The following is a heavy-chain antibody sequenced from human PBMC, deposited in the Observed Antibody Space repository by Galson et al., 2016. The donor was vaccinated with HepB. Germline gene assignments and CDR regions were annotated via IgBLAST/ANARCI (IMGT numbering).Heavy chain of an antibody. V-gene: IGHV3-15*07. Sequence: SLRLSCAASAFTFSNAWMNWVRQAPGRGLEWVGHIKSKTDGGTADYAAPVKGRFTISRDDSKNTLYLQMNSLKTEDTAVYYCTTSLIYALGGNGLNWGQGTLVTVSS. CDR3: TTSLIYALGGNGLN. J-gene: IGHJ1*01. D-gene: IGHD2-15*01. CDR2: IKSKTDGGTA. CDR1: AFTFSNAW.